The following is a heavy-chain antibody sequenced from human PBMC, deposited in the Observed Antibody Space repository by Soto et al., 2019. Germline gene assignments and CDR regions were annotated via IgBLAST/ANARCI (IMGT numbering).Heavy chain of an antibody. J-gene: IGHJ4*02. D-gene: IGHD3-16*02. CDR3: ARQPYDYIWGSYRQYYFDY. Sequence: SETLSLTCAVYGGSFSGYYWSWIRQPPGKGLEWIGEINHSGSTNYNPSLKSRVTISVDTSKNQFSLKLSSVTAADTAVYYCARQPYDYIWGSYRQYYFDYWGQGTLVTVSS. CDR1: GGSFSGYY. V-gene: IGHV4-34*01. CDR2: INHSGST.